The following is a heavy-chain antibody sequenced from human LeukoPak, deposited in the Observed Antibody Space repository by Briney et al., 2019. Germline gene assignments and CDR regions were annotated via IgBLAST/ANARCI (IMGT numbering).Heavy chain of an antibody. V-gene: IGHV4-59*08. J-gene: IGHJ4*02. CDR2: IYYSGST. D-gene: IGHD6-19*01. CDR3: ARYSSGWYPFDY. CDR1: GGSISSYY. Sequence: PSETLSLTCTVSGGSISSYYWSWIRQPPGKGLEWIGCIYYSGSTNYNPSLKSRVTISVDTSKNQFSLKLSSVTAADTAVYYCARYSSGWYPFDYWGQGTLVTVSS.